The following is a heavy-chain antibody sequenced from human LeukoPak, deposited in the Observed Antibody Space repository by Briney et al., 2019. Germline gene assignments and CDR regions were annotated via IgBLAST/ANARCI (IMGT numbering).Heavy chain of an antibody. CDR3: AKDYYGSGSLFDY. CDR2: MRYDGSNE. J-gene: IGHJ4*02. CDR1: GSTVSTNY. V-gene: IGHV3-30*02. D-gene: IGHD3-10*01. Sequence: HPGGSLRLSCAASGSTVSTNYMSWVRQAPGKGLEWVAFMRYDGSNEYYADSVKGRFTISRDNSKNTLYLQMNSLRAEDTAVYYCAKDYYGSGSLFDYWGQGTLVTVSS.